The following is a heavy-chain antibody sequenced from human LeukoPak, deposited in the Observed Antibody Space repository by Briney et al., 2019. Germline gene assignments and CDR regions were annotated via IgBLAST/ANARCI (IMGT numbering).Heavy chain of an antibody. V-gene: IGHV4-59*08. D-gene: IGHD3-10*01. CDR1: GGSISSYY. Sequence: SETLSLTCTVSGGSISSYYWSWIRQPPGKGLEWIGYIYYSGSTNYNPSLKSRVTISVDTSKNQFSLKLSSVTAADTAVYYCARLPYYSFGESPDNYYYYYGMDVWGQGTTVTVSS. CDR3: ARLPYYSFGESPDNYYYYYGMDV. J-gene: IGHJ6*02. CDR2: IYYSGST.